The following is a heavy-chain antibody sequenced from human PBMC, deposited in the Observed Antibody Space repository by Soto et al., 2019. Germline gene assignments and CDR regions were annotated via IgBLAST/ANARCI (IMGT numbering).Heavy chain of an antibody. D-gene: IGHD5-18*01. CDR2: IIPIFGTA. J-gene: IGHJ3*01. Sequence: QVQLVQSGAEVKKPGSSVKVSCKASGGTFSSYAISWVRQAPGQGLEWMGGIIPIFGTANYAQKFQGRVTITADESTSTAYMELSSLRSEDTAVYXXXXXXTAMVGSGGGFYGXXXWGQ. CDR3: XXXXTAMVGSGGGFYGXXX. V-gene: IGHV1-69*01. CDR1: GGTFSSYA.